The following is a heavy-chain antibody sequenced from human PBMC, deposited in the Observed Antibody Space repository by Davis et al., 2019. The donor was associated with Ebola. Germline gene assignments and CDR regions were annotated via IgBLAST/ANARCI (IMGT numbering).Heavy chain of an antibody. Sequence: GESLNISCAASGFFVSSNYMIWIRQSPGKVLEWLSYISSSASVIYYADSVKGRFTVSRDNARNSLYLQMNSLRAEDTAVYYCARDYYGAGSYSQFDNWGQGTLVTVSS. V-gene: IGHV3-11*04. CDR2: ISSSASVI. CDR1: GFFVSSNY. CDR3: ARDYYGAGSYSQFDN. D-gene: IGHD3-10*01. J-gene: IGHJ4*02.